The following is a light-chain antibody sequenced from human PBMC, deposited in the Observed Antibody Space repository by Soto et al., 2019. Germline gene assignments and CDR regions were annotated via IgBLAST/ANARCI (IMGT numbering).Light chain of an antibody. CDR1: QSISSW. CDR2: KAS. V-gene: IGKV1-5*03. Sequence: DIQMTQSPSTLSASVGDRVTITCRASQSISSWLAWYQQKPGKAPNLLIYKASSLESGVPSRFRGSGSGTEFTLTISSLQPDDFATYYCQQYNSYPLTVGGGTKVEIK. J-gene: IGKJ4*01. CDR3: QQYNSYPLT.